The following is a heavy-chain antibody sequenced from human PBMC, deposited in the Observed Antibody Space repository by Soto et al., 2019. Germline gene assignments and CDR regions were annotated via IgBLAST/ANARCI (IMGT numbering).Heavy chain of an antibody. CDR3: ARERQWLAQLDY. Sequence: GGSLRLSCAASGFTFSSYAMHWVRQAPGKGLEWVAVISYDGSNKYYADSVKGRFTISRDNSKNTLYLQMNSLRAEDTAVYYCARERQWLAQLDYWGQGTLVTVSS. CDR2: ISYDGSNK. D-gene: IGHD6-19*01. J-gene: IGHJ4*02. CDR1: GFTFSSYA. V-gene: IGHV3-30-3*01.